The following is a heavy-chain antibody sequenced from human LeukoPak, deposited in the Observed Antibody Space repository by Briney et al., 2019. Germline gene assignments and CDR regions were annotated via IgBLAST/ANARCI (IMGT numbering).Heavy chain of an antibody. CDR1: GFTFTNYA. J-gene: IGHJ5*02. CDR3: AKGAEIDL. CDR2: VTGPGDTT. D-gene: IGHD3-16*01. Sequence: PGGSLRLSCATSGFTFTNYAMNRVRQAPGKGLEWVSAVTGPGDTTYYADSVKGRFFMSREDSKTTVYLQMNSLRAEYTAIYYCAKGAEIDLWGQGTLVTVSS. V-gene: IGHV3-23*01.